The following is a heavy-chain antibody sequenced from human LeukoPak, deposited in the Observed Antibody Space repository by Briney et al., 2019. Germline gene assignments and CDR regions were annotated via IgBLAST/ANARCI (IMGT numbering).Heavy chain of an antibody. Sequence: PGRSLRLSCAASGFTFSSYGMHWVRQAPGKGLEWVAVISYDGSNKYYADSVKGRFTISRDNSKNTLYLQMNSLRAEDTAVYYCAKDLGGGFEYFDHWGQGTLVTVSS. CDR3: AKDLGGGFEYFDH. CDR1: GFTFSSYG. V-gene: IGHV3-30*18. CDR2: ISYDGSNK. J-gene: IGHJ4*02. D-gene: IGHD3-16*01.